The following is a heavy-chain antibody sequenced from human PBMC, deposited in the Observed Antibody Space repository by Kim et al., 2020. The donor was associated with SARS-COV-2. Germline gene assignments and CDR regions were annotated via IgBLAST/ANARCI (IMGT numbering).Heavy chain of an antibody. CDR2: ISYDGSNK. V-gene: IGHV3-30-3*01. CDR1: GFTFSSYA. Sequence: GGSLRLSCAASGFTFSSYAMHWVRQAPGKGLEWVAVISYDGSNKYYADSVKGRFTISRDNSKNTLYLQMNSLRAEDTAVYYCARGYCSSTSCYLSESDFQHWGQGTLVTVSS. D-gene: IGHD2-2*01. J-gene: IGHJ1*01. CDR3: ARGYCSSTSCYLSESDFQH.